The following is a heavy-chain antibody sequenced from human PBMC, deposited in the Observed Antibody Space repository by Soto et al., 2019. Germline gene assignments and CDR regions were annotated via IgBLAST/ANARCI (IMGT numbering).Heavy chain of an antibody. J-gene: IGHJ5*02. CDR1: GGTFSSYA. CDR2: IIPIFGTA. D-gene: IGHD3-3*01. V-gene: IGHV1-69*01. Sequence: VQLVQSGAEVKKPGSSVKVSCKASGGTFSSYAISWVRQAPGQGLEWMGGIIPIFGTANYAKKFQGRVTITADESTSTAYMELSSLRSEDTAVYYCARVPVYYDFWSGAKNNWFDPWGQGTLVTVSS. CDR3: ARVPVYYDFWSGAKNNWFDP.